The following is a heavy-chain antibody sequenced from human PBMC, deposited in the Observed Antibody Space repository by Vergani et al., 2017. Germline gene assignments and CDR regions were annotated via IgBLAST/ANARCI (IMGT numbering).Heavy chain of an antibody. CDR1: GGSISSGGYY. Sequence: QVQLQESGPGLVKPSQTLSLTCTVSGGSISSGGYYWSWIRQHPGKGLEWIGYIYYSGSTYYNPSLKSRVTISVDTSKNQFSLKLSSVTAADTAVYYCARERGPYVWGSYRDNHFDYWGQGTLVTVSS. D-gene: IGHD3-16*01. J-gene: IGHJ4*02. CDR3: ARERGPYVWGSYRDNHFDY. CDR2: IYYSGST. V-gene: IGHV4-31*03.